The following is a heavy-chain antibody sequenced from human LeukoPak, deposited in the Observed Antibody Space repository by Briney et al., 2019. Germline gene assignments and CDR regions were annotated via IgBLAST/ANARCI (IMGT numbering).Heavy chain of an antibody. Sequence: PSETLSLTCTVSGGSISSGDYYWSWIRQPPGKGLEGIGYIYYSGSTYDNPSLKSRVTISVDTSKNQFSLKLSSVTAADTAVYYCARGTYYDFWSGYTPFDYWGQGTLVTVSS. CDR3: ARGTYYDFWSGYTPFDY. J-gene: IGHJ4*02. D-gene: IGHD3-3*01. V-gene: IGHV4-30-4*01. CDR2: IYYSGST. CDR1: GGSISSGDYY.